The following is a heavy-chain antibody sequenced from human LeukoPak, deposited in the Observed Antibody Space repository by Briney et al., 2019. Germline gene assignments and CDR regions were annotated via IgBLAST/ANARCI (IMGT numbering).Heavy chain of an antibody. V-gene: IGHV4-59*08. Sequence: SETLSLTCTVSGGSISSYYWSWIRQPPGKGLEWIGYIYHSGSTNYNPSLKSRVTISVDTSKNQFSLKLSSVTAADTAVYYCARHGSDAYCGGDCYTFDYWGQGTLVTVSS. D-gene: IGHD2-21*02. CDR1: GGSISSYY. CDR3: ARHGSDAYCGGDCYTFDY. CDR2: IYHSGST. J-gene: IGHJ4*02.